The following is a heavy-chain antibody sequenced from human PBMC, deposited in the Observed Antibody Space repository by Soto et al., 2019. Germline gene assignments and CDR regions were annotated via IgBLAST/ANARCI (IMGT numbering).Heavy chain of an antibody. CDR1: GYTFTHYY. J-gene: IGHJ4*02. V-gene: IGHV1-46*01. CDR2: INPNGGII. D-gene: IGHD5-18*01. Sequence: QVKLMQSGAEVKKPGASVRVSCKASGYTFTHYYIHWVRQAPGQGLEWMGIINPNGGIITYAQKFRAGFTMTRDTSTSTVYLELSSLRSEDSAVYYCATSVNSAMAFDYWGQGTLVAVSS. CDR3: ATSVNSAMAFDY.